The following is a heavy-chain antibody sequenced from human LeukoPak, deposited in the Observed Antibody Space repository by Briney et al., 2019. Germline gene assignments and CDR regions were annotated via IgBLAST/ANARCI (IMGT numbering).Heavy chain of an antibody. V-gene: IGHV3-23*01. Sequence: GGSLRLSCAASGFTFSSYAMSWVRQAPGKGLEWVSAISGSGGSTYYADPVKGRFTISRDNGKNSLYVQMNSLSVEDTAVYYCATYSTLNARDFQHWGQGTLVIVFS. CDR2: ISGSGGST. CDR3: ATYSTLNARDFQH. D-gene: IGHD2/OR15-2a*01. J-gene: IGHJ1*01. CDR1: GFTFSSYA.